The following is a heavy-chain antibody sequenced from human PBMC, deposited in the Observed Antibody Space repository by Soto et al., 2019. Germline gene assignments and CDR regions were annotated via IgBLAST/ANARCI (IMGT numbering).Heavy chain of an antibody. Sequence: ASVKVSCKASGYTFTSYGINWVRQATGQGLEWMGWMNPNSGNTGYAQKFQGRVTMTRNTSISTAYMELSSLRSEDTAVYYCARGGDSSGYYYVVYYYYGMDVWGQGTTVTVSS. CDR3: ARGGDSSGYYYVVYYYYGMDV. V-gene: IGHV1-8*01. CDR2: MNPNSGNT. CDR1: GYTFTSYG. D-gene: IGHD3-22*01. J-gene: IGHJ6*02.